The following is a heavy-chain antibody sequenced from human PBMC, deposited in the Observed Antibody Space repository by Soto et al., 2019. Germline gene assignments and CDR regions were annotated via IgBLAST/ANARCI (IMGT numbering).Heavy chain of an antibody. V-gene: IGHV4-59*08. CDR1: GGCISTYD. Sequence: PSETLSLTCTVSGGCISTYDWSWIRQPPGKGLEWIGYSHHSGSTKYNPSLKSRVTISLDTSKDQFSLKLSSVTAADTAVYYCARPYCSGDSCYYFDYWGQGTLVTVS. J-gene: IGHJ4*02. D-gene: IGHD2-15*01. CDR3: ARPYCSGDSCYYFDY. CDR2: SHHSGST.